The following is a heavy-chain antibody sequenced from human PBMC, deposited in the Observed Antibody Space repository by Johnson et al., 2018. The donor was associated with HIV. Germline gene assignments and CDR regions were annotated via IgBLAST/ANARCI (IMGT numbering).Heavy chain of an antibody. J-gene: IGHJ3*02. CDR2: IYSGGST. D-gene: IGHD7-27*01. CDR1: GFTVSSNY. Sequence: VQLVESGGGLVQPGGSLRLSCAASGFTVSSNYMSWVRQAPGKGLEWVSVIYSGGSTYYADSVQGRFTISRDNSKNTLYLQMNSLRAEDTAVYYCARDKANWGPSRDVGAFDIWGQGTMVTVSS. CDR3: ARDKANWGPSRDVGAFDI. V-gene: IGHV3-66*01.